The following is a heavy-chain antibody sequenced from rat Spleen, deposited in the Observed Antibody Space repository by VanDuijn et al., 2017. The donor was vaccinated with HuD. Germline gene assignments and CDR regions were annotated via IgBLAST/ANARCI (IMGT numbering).Heavy chain of an antibody. CDR2: ISPSGVST. CDR1: GFTFSNYG. CDR3: ATDYYDGTYYYIDN. J-gene: IGHJ2*01. Sequence: EVQLVESGGGLVQPGRSLKLSCAASGFTFSNYGMHWLRQAPTKGLEWVASISPSGVSTFYRDSVKGRFTISRDNAKSTLYLQMDSLRSEDTATYYCATDYYDGTYYYIDNWGQGVMVTVSS. D-gene: IGHD1-12*02. V-gene: IGHV5-19*01.